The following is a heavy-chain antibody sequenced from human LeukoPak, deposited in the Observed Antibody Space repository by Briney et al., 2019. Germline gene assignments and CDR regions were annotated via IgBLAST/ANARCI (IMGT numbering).Heavy chain of an antibody. V-gene: IGHV1-18*01. CDR2: IRAYNGDT. J-gene: IGHJ3*02. CDR1: GYIFTTYG. Sequence: ASVRVSCKASGYIFTTYGISWVRQAPGQGLEWMGWIRAYNGDTNYAQKLQGRVTMNTDTSTTTAYMDLRSLRSDDTAVYYCARHNSGRPDAFDIWGQGTMVTVSS. CDR3: ARHNSGRPDAFDI. D-gene: IGHD3-10*01.